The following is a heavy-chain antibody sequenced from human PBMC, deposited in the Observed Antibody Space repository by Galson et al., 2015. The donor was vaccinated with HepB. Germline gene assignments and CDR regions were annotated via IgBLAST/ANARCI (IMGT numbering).Heavy chain of an antibody. CDR1: GGTFSSYT. CDR3: AASPHFYSSIRDRDY. J-gene: IGHJ4*02. CDR2: INPILSTT. D-gene: IGHD3-3*02. Sequence: SVKVSCKASGGTFSSYTISWVRQAPGQGLEWMGRINPILSTTTYAQKFQGRVTITADKSTTTAYMELSGLGSEDTAVYFCAASPHFYSSIRDRDYWGQGTLVTVSS. V-gene: IGHV1-69*08.